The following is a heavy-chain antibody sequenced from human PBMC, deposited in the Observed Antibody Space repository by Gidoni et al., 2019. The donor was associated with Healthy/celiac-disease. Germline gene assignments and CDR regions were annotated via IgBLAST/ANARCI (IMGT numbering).Heavy chain of an antibody. CDR2: IYYSGST. V-gene: IGHV4-31*03. CDR1: GGSISRGGYY. D-gene: IGHD3-10*01. J-gene: IGHJ3*02. Sequence: QVQLQESGPGLVKPSQTLSLTCPVSGGSISRGGYYWSWIRQHPGKGLEWIGYIYYSGSTYYNPSLKSRVTISVDTSKNQFSLKLSSVTAADTAVYYCARVGFGEEAYGDAFDIWGQGTMVTVSS. CDR3: ARVGFGEEAYGDAFDI.